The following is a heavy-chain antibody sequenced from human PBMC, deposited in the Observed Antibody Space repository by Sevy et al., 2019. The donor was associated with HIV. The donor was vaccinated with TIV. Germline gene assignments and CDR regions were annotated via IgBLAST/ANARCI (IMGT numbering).Heavy chain of an antibody. CDR1: GFAFSSHA. J-gene: IGHJ4*01. CDR2: ISYEGSET. Sequence: GGSLRLSCAASGFAFSSHAMHWVRQAPGKGPEWVATISYEGSETFYAASVWGQFTISRDTSKNMLSLQIHSLRPEDTAGYYCARDGGFSIKWYPLYWGHGTLVTVSS. D-gene: IGHD3-3*02. CDR3: ARDGGFSIKWYPLY. V-gene: IGHV3-30-3*01.